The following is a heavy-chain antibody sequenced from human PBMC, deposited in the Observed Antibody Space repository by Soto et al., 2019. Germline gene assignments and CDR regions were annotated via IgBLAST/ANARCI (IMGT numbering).Heavy chain of an antibody. CDR2: IKSKTDGGST. Sequence: EVQLVESGGGLVKPGGSLRLSCAASGFTFSNAWMNWVRQAPGKGLEWVGRIKSKTDGGSTDYAAPVKGRFTISRDDSKTSLYLQMNSLKPEDTAVYYCTTRKYGGNSDYWGQGTLVTVSS. J-gene: IGHJ4*02. CDR3: TTRKYGGNSDY. V-gene: IGHV3-15*07. CDR1: GFTFSNAW. D-gene: IGHD2-21*02.